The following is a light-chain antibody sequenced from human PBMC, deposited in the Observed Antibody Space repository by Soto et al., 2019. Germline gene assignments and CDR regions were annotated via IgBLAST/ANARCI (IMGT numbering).Light chain of an antibody. J-gene: IGKJ5*01. CDR2: DAS. CDR3: QQSSNWPRVT. CDR1: QSVSSY. V-gene: IGKV3-11*01. Sequence: EIVLTPSPATLSLSPGERATLSCRASQSVSSYLAWYQQKPGQAPRLLIYDASNRATGIPARFSGSGSGTDFTLTISSLEPEDFAVYYCQQSSNWPRVTFGQGTRLEIK.